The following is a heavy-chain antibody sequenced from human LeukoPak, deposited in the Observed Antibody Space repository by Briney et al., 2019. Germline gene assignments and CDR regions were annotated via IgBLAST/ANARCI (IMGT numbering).Heavy chain of an antibody. J-gene: IGHJ5*02. Sequence: GGSLRLSCAASGFTLSNYAMSWVRQAPGKGLEWVSTIRTSGDNTYYADSVKGRLTISRDNSKNTLYLQMISLRAEDTALYYCAKCVTGWPNWFDPWGQGTLVTVSS. CDR1: GFTLSNYA. D-gene: IGHD6-19*01. V-gene: IGHV3-23*01. CDR3: AKCVTGWPNWFDP. CDR2: IRTSGDNT.